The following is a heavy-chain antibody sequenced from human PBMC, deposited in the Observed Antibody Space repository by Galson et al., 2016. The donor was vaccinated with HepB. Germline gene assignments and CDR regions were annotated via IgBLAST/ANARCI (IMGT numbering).Heavy chain of an antibody. V-gene: IGHV2-70*01. CDR3: ARFDFGGNFLDY. D-gene: IGHD4-23*01. Sequence: PALVKPTQPLTLTCTFTGFSLTTRGMCVSWIRQPPGKALEWLALIDWDGDQYYTTSLKTRLTISKDTSKNQVLLTMTNMDPVDTATYYCARFDFGGNFLDYWGQGTLVTVSS. CDR1: GFSLTTRGMC. J-gene: IGHJ4*02. CDR2: IDWDGDQ.